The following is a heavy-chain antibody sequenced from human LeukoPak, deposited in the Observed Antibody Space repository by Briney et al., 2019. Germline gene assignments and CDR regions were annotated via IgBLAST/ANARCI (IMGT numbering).Heavy chain of an antibody. J-gene: IGHJ6*03. CDR1: GGSISSYY. V-gene: IGHV4-59*03. CDR2: ISYTASS. Sequence: PSETLSLTCTVSGGSISSYYWSWIRQAPGKGLEWIGYISYTASSNYSPSLKSRVTMSVDTSKNQFSLKLSSVTAADTAVYYCAAGFRPYYYYYMDVWGKGTTVTVSS. D-gene: IGHD3-10*01. CDR3: AAGFRPYYYYYMDV.